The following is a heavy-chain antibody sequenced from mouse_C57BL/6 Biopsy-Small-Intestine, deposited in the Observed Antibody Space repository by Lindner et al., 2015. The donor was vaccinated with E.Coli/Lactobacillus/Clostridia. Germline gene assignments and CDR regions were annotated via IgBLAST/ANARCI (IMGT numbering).Heavy chain of an antibody. V-gene: IGHV1-53*01. CDR2: INLNSGGT. J-gene: IGHJ1*01. Sequence: VKVSCKASGYTFTGYFMHWVRQAPGHGLEWMGWINLNSGGTNYAQKFQGRVTMTRDTSISAASMELSRLRSDDTAVYYCAKASPFGDYVMDVWGQGTTVTVSS. CDR1: GYTFTGYF. CDR3: AKASPFGDYVMDV. D-gene: IGHD2-13*01.